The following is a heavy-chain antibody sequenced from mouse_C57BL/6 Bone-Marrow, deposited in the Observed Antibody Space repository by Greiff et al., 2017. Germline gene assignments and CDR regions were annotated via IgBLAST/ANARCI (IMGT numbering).Heavy chain of an antibody. J-gene: IGHJ2*01. CDR2: IHPNSGST. D-gene: IGHD1-1*01. Sequence: QVQLQQPGAELVKPGASVKLSCKASGYTFTSYWMHWVKQRPGQGLEWIGMIHPNSGSTNYNEKFKSKATLTVDKSSSTAYMQLSSLTSEDSAVYYCARLETFTTVVADFDYWGQGTTLTVSS. CDR1: GYTFTSYW. V-gene: IGHV1-64*01. CDR3: ARLETFTTVVADFDY.